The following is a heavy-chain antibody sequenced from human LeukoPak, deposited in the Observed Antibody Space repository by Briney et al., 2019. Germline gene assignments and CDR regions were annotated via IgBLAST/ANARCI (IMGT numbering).Heavy chain of an antibody. Sequence: GGSLRLSCAASGFSFSNYEMNWVRQPLGKGLEWVSYMSSSGSMTWYADSVKGRFTISRDNAKRSLYLQMNSLRVEDTAVYYCAKSNGYGLVDIWGQGTMVTVSS. CDR3: AKSNGYGLVDI. CDR1: GFSFSNYE. D-gene: IGHD3-10*01. V-gene: IGHV3-48*03. CDR2: MSSSGSMT. J-gene: IGHJ3*02.